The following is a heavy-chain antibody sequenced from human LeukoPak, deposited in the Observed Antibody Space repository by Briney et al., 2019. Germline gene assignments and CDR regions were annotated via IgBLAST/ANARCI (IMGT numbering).Heavy chain of an antibody. Sequence: PSETLSLTCTVSGGSISSSGYYWGWIRQPPGKGLEWIGSVDYTGITSHSPSLKSRVTISVDTSKNQFSLKVSSVSAADTGVYYCVSHPYNSYYYHMDVWGRGTTVTVSS. CDR3: VSHPYNSYYYHMDV. CDR1: GGSISSSGYY. V-gene: IGHV4-39*01. J-gene: IGHJ6*02. D-gene: IGHD5-18*01. CDR2: VDYTGIT.